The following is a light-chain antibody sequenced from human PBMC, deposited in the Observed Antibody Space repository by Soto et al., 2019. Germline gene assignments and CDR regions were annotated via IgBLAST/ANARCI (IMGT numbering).Light chain of an antibody. Sequence: DIQMTQSPSTLSASVGDRVTITCRASQSISSWLAWYQQKPVKAPKLLIYKASSLESGVPSRFSGSGSGTEFTLTISSLQPDDFATYYCQQYNSYPYTFGQGTKLEIK. V-gene: IGKV1-5*03. CDR1: QSISSW. CDR3: QQYNSYPYT. J-gene: IGKJ2*01. CDR2: KAS.